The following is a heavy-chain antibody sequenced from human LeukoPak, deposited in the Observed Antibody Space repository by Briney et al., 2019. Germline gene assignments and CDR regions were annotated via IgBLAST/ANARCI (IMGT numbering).Heavy chain of an antibody. CDR1: GFTLSNYD. CDR3: ARADCSSSTCYLRRSWFDP. V-gene: IGHV3-21*01. J-gene: IGHJ5*02. CDR2: ISTSSRYI. D-gene: IGHD2-2*01. Sequence: GGSLRLSCAASGFTLSNYDMNWVRQAPGKGLEWVSSISTSSRYIYYKDSVRGRFTISGDDAKNSLYLEMNSLRAEDTAVYYCARADCSSSTCYLRRSWFDPWGQGTLVTVSS.